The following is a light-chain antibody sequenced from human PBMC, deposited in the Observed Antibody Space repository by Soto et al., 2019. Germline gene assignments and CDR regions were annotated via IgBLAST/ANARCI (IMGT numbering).Light chain of an antibody. J-gene: IGKJ1*01. Sequence: EIVLTQSPGTLSLSPGERATLSCRASQSVSSYLAWYQQKPGQAPRLLIHGASSRATGIPDRFSGSGSGTDFTLTISRLEPEHFAVYYCQQYGSSPWTFGQGTKVEIK. CDR3: QQYGSSPWT. V-gene: IGKV3-20*01. CDR1: QSVSSY. CDR2: GAS.